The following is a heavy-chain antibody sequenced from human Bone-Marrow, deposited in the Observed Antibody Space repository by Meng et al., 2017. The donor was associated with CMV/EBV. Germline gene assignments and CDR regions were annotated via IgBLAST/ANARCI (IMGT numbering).Heavy chain of an antibody. CDR2: SRAKFRSYTT. CDR3: ARDLSGELPR. CDR1: GFPFRDYY. J-gene: IGHJ4*02. Sequence: GGSLRLSCATSGFPFRDYYIDWVRQAPGKGLEWVGRSRAKFRSYTTEFAASVKGRFSISRDESQSSLYLQMNSLRAEDTAVYYCARDLSGELPRWGQGTLVTVYS. D-gene: IGHD1-26*01. V-gene: IGHV3-72*01.